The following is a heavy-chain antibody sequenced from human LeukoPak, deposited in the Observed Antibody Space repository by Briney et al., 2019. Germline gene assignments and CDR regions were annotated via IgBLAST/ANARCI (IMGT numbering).Heavy chain of an antibody. CDR2: IYHSGST. Sequence: SETLSLTCTVSGYSISNGYYWGWIRQPPGKGLEWIGSIYHSGSTNYNPSLKSRVTVSLDTSKNQFSLKLSSVTAADTAVYYCARAPGAALDWGQGTLVTVSS. CDR1: GYSISNGYY. V-gene: IGHV4-38-2*02. J-gene: IGHJ4*02. CDR3: ARAPGAALD. D-gene: IGHD2-15*01.